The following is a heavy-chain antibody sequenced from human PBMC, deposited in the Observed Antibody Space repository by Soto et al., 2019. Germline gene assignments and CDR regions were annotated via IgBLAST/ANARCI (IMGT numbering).Heavy chain of an antibody. CDR2: ISSSSSTI. D-gene: IGHD6-13*01. V-gene: IGHV3-48*01. CDR3: ARHPERIAEIGWFDP. J-gene: IGHJ5*02. CDR1: GFTFSSYS. Sequence: EVQLVESGGGLVQPGGSLRLSCAASGFTFSSYSMNWVRQAPGKGLEWVSYISSSSSTIYYADSVKGRFTISRDNAKNSLYLQTNSLRAEDTAGYYCARHPERIAEIGWFDPWGQGTLVTVSS.